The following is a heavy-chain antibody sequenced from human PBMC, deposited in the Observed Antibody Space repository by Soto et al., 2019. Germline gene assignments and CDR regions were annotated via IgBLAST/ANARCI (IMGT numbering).Heavy chain of an antibody. CDR1: GFKFDDYR. J-gene: IGHJ5*02. V-gene: IGHV3-43*01. Sequence: LRLSCAASGFKFDDYRMHWVRQTPAKRLEWVSLISWDGSRTNYADSVRGRFTISRDSSKNSLYLQMNSLRTEDTGMYYCAAADYGDYPNWFDPWGQGTLVTVSS. D-gene: IGHD4-17*01. CDR3: AAADYGDYPNWFDP. CDR2: ISWDGSRT.